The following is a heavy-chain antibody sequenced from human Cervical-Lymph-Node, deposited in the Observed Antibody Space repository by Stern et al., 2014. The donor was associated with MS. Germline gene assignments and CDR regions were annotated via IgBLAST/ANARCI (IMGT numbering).Heavy chain of an antibody. V-gene: IGHV4-4*02. CDR2: MLHSGST. Sequence: QVQLVESGPGLVKPSETLSLTCTVSGVSIATGNYWTWVRQSPEKGLEWIGEMLHSGSTNYSPSFKSRVTMSVDKSKNQFSLKLRFVTAADTAVYFCAKSSGWWRLDSWGQGTLVSVSS. D-gene: IGHD6-19*01. J-gene: IGHJ4*02. CDR1: GVSIATGNY. CDR3: AKSSGWWRLDS.